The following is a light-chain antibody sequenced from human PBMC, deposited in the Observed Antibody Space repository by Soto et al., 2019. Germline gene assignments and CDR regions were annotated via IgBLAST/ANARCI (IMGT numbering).Light chain of an antibody. V-gene: IGKV3D-15*01. Sequence: EIVLTQSPATLSLSPGERATLSCRASQTVGSYLAWFRQTPGQTPRLLIYDTSIRATGIPARFSGSGSGTEFTLTISSLQSEDFAVYYCQKYDNWPFTFGQGTRLEIK. CDR1: QTVGSY. J-gene: IGKJ5*01. CDR3: QKYDNWPFT. CDR2: DTS.